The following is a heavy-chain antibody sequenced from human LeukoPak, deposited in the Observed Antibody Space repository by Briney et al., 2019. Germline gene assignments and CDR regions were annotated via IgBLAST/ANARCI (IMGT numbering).Heavy chain of an antibody. Sequence: ASVKVSCKASGYNFTTYGITWVRQAPGQGLEWIGWISAYNGNTNYAQNLQGRVTMTTDTTTTTAYMELRSLRSDDTAVYYCSRDSSSDWCIFDFWGQGTLVTVSS. V-gene: IGHV1-18*04. D-gene: IGHD6-19*01. J-gene: IGHJ4*02. CDR3: SRDSSSDWCIFDF. CDR2: ISAYNGNT. CDR1: GYNFTTYG.